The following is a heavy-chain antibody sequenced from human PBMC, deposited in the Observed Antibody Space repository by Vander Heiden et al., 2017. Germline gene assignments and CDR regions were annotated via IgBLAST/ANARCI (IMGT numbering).Heavy chain of an antibody. CDR1: GFPFSSYG. V-gene: IGHV3-30*18. D-gene: IGHD2-21*02. CDR3: AKDLFGGNSRGYGMDV. CDR2: ISYDGSNK. J-gene: IGHJ6*02. Sequence: QVQLVESGGGVVQPGRSLRLSCAASGFPFSSYGMHWVRQAPGKGLEWVAVISYDGSNKYYADSVKGRFTISRDNSKNTLYLQMNSLRAEDTAVYYCAKDLFGGNSRGYGMDVWGQGTTVTVSS.